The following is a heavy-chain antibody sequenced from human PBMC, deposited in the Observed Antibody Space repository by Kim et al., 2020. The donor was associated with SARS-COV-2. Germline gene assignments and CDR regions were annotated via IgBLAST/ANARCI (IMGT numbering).Heavy chain of an antibody. D-gene: IGHD3-10*01. CDR3: ARERVTTRIDMVRGVVNHLYQFYGMDV. CDR2: INIDGSTR. CDR1: GFSFSSYW. V-gene: IGHV3-74*01. Sequence: GGSLRLSCAASGFSFSSYWMHWVRQAPGEGLVWVSRINIDGSTRDDADSVKGRFTISRDNAKDTLYLQMNSLRAEDTAVYYCARERVTTRIDMVRGVVNHLYQFYGMDVWGQGTTVTVSS. J-gene: IGHJ6*02.